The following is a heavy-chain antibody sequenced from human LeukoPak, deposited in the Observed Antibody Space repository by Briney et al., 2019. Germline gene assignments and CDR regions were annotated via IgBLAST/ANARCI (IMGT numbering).Heavy chain of an antibody. CDR2: IIPIFGTA. J-gene: IGHJ4*02. CDR3: ASRKTRSSTSCYFY. CDR1: GGTFSSYA. V-gene: IGHV1-69*13. D-gene: IGHD2-2*01. Sequence: ASVTVSFKASGGTFSSYAISWVRQAPGQGLEWMGGIIPIFGTANYAQRFQGRVTITADESTSTAYMELSSLRSEDTAVYYCASRKTRSSTSCYFYWGQGTLVTVSS.